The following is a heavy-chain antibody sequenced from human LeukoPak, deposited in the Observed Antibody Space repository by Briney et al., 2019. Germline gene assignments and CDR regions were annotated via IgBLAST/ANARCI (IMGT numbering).Heavy chain of an antibody. CDR1: GYTLTELS. J-gene: IGHJ3*02. CDR3: ATASDCSSTSCSTRDAFDI. V-gene: IGHV1-24*01. CDR2: FDPEDGET. Sequence: ASVKVSCKVSGYTLTELSMHWVRQAPGKGLEWMGGFDPEDGETIYAQKFQGRVTMTEDTSTDTAYMELSSLRSEDTAVYYCATASDCSSTSCSTRDAFDIWGQGTMVTVPS. D-gene: IGHD2-2*01.